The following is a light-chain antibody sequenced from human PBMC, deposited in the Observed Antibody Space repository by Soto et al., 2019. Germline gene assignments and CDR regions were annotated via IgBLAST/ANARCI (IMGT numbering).Light chain of an antibody. CDR2: DAS. CDR3: QQYISYPYT. J-gene: IGKJ2*01. Sequence: DIQMTHFPSTLSASVGDRVTITCRASQTTNTWLAWYQQKPGTAPKLLIYDASSLEGGVPSRFSASGSGTEFTLTISSLQPDDLATYYCQQYISYPYTFRQGTKVEIK. V-gene: IGKV1-5*01. CDR1: QTTNTW.